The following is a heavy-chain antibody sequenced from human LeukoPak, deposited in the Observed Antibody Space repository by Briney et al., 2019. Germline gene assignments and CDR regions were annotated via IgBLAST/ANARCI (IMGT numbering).Heavy chain of an antibody. J-gene: IGHJ5*02. CDR2: INHSGST. CDR3: ARGRIAARPLNWFDP. D-gene: IGHD6-6*01. Sequence: SETLSLTCAVYGGSSSGYYWSWIRQPPGKGLEWIGKINHSGSTNYNPSLKSRVTISVDTSKNQFSLKLSSVTAADTAVYYCARGRIAARPLNWFDPWGQGTLVTVSS. V-gene: IGHV4-34*01. CDR1: GGSSSGYY.